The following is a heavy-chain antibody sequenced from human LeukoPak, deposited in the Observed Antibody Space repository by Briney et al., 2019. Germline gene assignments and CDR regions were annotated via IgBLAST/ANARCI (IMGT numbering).Heavy chain of an antibody. Sequence: GGSLRLSCAASGFTFSSYSMNWVRQAPGKGLEWVSSISSSSSYIYYADSVKGRFTISRDNAKNSLYLQMNSLRAEDTAVYYCARGGAFNCLSSTSCSLSLSWAYYYGMDVWGQGTTVTVSS. CDR2: ISSSSSYI. D-gene: IGHD2-2*01. J-gene: IGHJ6*02. CDR3: ARGGAFNCLSSTSCSLSLSWAYYYGMDV. CDR1: GFTFSSYS. V-gene: IGHV3-21*01.